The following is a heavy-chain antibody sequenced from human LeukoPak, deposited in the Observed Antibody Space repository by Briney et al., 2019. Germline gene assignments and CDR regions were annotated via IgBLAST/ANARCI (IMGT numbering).Heavy chain of an antibody. D-gene: IGHD6-19*01. CDR2: ISYDGSNK. J-gene: IGHJ4*02. V-gene: IGHV3-30*04. Sequence: RQXXGXGLEGXAVISYDGSNKYYADSVKGRFTISRDNSKNTLYLQMNSLRAEDTAVYYCARQFIAVAGTFDYWGQGTLVTVSS. CDR3: ARQFIAVAGTFDY.